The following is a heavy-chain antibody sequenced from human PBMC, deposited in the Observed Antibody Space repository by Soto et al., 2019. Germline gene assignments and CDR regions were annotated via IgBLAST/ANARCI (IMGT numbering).Heavy chain of an antibody. V-gene: IGHV4-59*01. CDR3: AREAGVRYPFDP. J-gene: IGHJ5*02. CDR2: IYYSGST. Sequence: QVQLQESGPGLVKPSETLSLTCTVSGGSIISYYWSWIRQTPGKGLEWIGYIYYSGSTNYNPSLKSRVTISVDTSTNQCSLRLSSVSAADTAMYYCAREAGVRYPFDPLGQGTLVTVSS. D-gene: IGHD3-9*01. CDR1: GGSIISYY.